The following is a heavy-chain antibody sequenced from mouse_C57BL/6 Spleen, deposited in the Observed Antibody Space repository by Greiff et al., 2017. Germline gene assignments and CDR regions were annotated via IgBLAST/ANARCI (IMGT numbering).Heavy chain of an antibody. J-gene: IGHJ4*01. D-gene: IGHD1-3*01. CDR2: IYPGDGDT. V-gene: IGHV1-82*01. Sequence: VQLQQSGPELVKPGASVKISCKASGYAFSSSWMNWVKQRPGKGLEWIGRIYPGDGDTNYNGKFKGKATLTADKSSSTAYMQLSSLTSEDSAVYFCARSSGDYAMDYWGPGTSVTVSS. CDR3: ARSSGDYAMDY. CDR1: GYAFSSSW.